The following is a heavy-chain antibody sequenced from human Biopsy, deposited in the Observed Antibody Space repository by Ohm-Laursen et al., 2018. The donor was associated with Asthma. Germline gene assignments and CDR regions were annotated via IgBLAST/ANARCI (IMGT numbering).Heavy chain of an antibody. D-gene: IGHD2-8*01. Sequence: GTLSLTCAYRGSFRGYVWTWIRQPPGKGLEWIGEIPQGGATTFNPSLKSRVTISIDPSKSQLSLRLTSMTAADMAVYYCASGPQWSGLDVWGQGTTVTVSS. J-gene: IGHJ6*02. CDR1: RGSFRGYV. CDR2: IPQGGAT. V-gene: IGHV4-34*01. CDR3: ASGPQWSGLDV.